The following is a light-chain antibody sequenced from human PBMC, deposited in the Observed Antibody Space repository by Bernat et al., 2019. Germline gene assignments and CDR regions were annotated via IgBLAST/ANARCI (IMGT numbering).Light chain of an antibody. CDR3: ASYASNNNYV. CDR2: EVN. J-gene: IGLJ1*01. Sequence: QSALTQPPSASGSPGQSVTISCTGTSSDVGGYNSVSWCQQHSVKAPKLVIYEVNKPPSGVPDRFSGSKSGNTASLTVAGLQAEDEADYYCASYASNNNYVFGTGTKVTVL. CDR1: SSDVGGYNS. V-gene: IGLV2-8*01.